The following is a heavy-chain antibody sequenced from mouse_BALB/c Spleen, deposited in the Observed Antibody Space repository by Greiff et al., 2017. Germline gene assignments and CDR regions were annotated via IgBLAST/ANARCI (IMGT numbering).Heavy chain of an antibody. J-gene: IGHJ3*01. D-gene: IGHD2-2*01. CDR2: IYPGSGST. CDR3: AREEAGYPWFAY. CDR1: GYNFTSYW. V-gene: IGHV1-55*01. Sequence: QVQLQQPGAELVKPGTSVKLSCKASGYNFTSYWINWVKLRPGQGLEWIGDIYPGSGSTNYNEKFKSKDTLTVDTSSSTAYMQLSSLASEDSALYYCAREEAGYPWFAYWGQGTLVTVSA.